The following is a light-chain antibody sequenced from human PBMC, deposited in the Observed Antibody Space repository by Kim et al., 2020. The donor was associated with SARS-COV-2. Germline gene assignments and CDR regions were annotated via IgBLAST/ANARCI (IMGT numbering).Light chain of an antibody. CDR2: LNSDGSH. CDR1: SGHSSYA. Sequence: LGASVKLTCTLSSGHSSYAIAWHQQQPEKGPRYLMKLNSDGSHSKGDGIPDRFSGSSSGAERYLTLSSLQSEDEADYYCQTWGTGVFGGGTKLTVL. CDR3: QTWGTGV. J-gene: IGLJ3*02. V-gene: IGLV4-69*01.